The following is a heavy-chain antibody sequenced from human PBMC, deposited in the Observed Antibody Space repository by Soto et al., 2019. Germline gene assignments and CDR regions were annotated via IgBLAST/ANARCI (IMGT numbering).Heavy chain of an antibody. V-gene: IGHV1-69*01. Sequence: QVQLVQSGAEVKKPGSSVKVSCKASGGTFSSSAISWVLQAPGHGLEWMGGIIPIFGTANYAQKFQGRVTITADESTSTAYMELSSLRSEDTAVYYCATGEHSSSDLPFDYWGQGTLVTVSS. CDR1: GGTFSSSA. CDR2: IIPIFGTA. D-gene: IGHD6-6*01. J-gene: IGHJ4*02. CDR3: ATGEHSSSDLPFDY.